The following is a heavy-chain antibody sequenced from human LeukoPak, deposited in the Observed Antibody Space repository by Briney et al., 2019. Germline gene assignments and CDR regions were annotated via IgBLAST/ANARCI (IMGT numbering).Heavy chain of an antibody. Sequence: SETLSLTCAVYGGSFSGYFWGWIRQPPGKGLEWIGSIYYSGSTYYNPSLKSRVTISVDTSKNQFSLKLSSVTAADTAVYYCARDSAPNLLAYFDYWGQGTLVTVSS. CDR2: IYYSGST. D-gene: IGHD2/OR15-2a*01. V-gene: IGHV4-34*01. CDR3: ARDSAPNLLAYFDY. CDR1: GGSFSGYF. J-gene: IGHJ4*02.